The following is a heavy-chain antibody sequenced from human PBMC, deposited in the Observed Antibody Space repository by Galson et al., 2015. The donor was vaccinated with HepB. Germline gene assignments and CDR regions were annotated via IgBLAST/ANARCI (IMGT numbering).Heavy chain of an antibody. CDR2: IKSKTDGETT. V-gene: IGHV3-15*01. D-gene: IGHD2-8*02. CDR1: GFPFNNGW. J-gene: IGHJ5*02. CDR3: TTDVYYSTYWSWLDP. Sequence: SLRLSCAASGFPFNNGWMTWVRQAPGMGLEWVGRIKSKTDGETTDYAAPVKGRFTISRDDSKNRLYLQMNSLKTEDTAVYYCTTDVYYSTYWSWLDPWGQGTLVTVSS.